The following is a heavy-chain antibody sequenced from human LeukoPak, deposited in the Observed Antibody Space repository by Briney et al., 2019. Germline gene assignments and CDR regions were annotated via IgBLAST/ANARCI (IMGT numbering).Heavy chain of an antibody. CDR2: ISSSGGA. CDR1: GGSVTSGGYY. D-gene: IGHD3-16*01. CDR3: ASEYVGGLIPYWFDP. J-gene: IGHJ5*02. Sequence: PSETLSLTCTVSGGSVTSGGYYWSWIRQPAGKGLEWIGRISSSGGANYYPSFESRVTVSLDTSKNQFSLKLYSVTAADTAVYYCASEYVGGLIPYWFDPWGQGTLVTVSS. V-gene: IGHV4-61*02.